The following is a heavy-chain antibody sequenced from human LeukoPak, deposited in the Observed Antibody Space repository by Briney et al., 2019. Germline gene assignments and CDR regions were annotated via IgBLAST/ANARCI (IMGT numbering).Heavy chain of an antibody. CDR2: IYYSGST. D-gene: IGHD3-9*01. CDR3: ARGVRYFDWLPPGAFGI. CDR1: GGSISSYY. Sequence: SETLSLTCTVSGGSISSYYWSWIRQPPGEGLEWIGYIYYSGSTNYNPSLKSRVTISVDTSKNQFSLKLSSVTAADTAVYYCARGVRYFDWLPPGAFGIWGQGTMVTVSS. V-gene: IGHV4-59*01. J-gene: IGHJ3*02.